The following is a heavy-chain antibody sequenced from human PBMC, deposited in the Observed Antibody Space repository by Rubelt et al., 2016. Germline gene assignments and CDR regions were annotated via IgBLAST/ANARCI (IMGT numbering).Heavy chain of an antibody. D-gene: IGHD1-26*01. J-gene: IGHJ4*02. V-gene: IGHV1-2*02. CDR2: INPNSGGK. CDR3: ARERVLTRVGDY. CDR1: GYTFTGYY. Sequence: QVQLVQSGAEVKKPGASVKVSCKASGYTFTGYYMHWVRQAPGQGLEWMGWINPNSGGKNYAQKFQGRVTMTRDTSISTAYMELSRLRSDDTAVYYCARERVLTRVGDYWGQGTLVTVSS.